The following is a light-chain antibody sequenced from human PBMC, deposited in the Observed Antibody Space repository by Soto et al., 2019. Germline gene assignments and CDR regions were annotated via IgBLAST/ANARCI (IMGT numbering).Light chain of an antibody. Sequence: QSVLTQPASVSGSPGQSITISCTGTSSDVGGYNYVSWYQQHPGKAPKLMIYDVSNRPSGVSNRFSGSKSGNTASLTISGLKAEDEVDYYCSSYTSSLYVFGTGTKVTV. J-gene: IGLJ1*01. CDR1: SSDVGGYNY. CDR3: SSYTSSLYV. V-gene: IGLV2-14*01. CDR2: DVS.